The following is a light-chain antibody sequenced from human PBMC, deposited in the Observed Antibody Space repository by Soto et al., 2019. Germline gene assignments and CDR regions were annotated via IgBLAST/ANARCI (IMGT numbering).Light chain of an antibody. V-gene: IGKV1-5*03. J-gene: IGKJ5*01. CDR2: KAS. CDR1: QSISTW. CDR3: QQYFTYSPIT. Sequence: DIQVTQSPSTLSASVGDRVTITCRASQSISTWLAWYQQKPGKAPKLLIYKASRLENGVPSRFSGSGSGTEFTLTISCLQPDDFVTYYCQQYFTYSPITFGQGTRLEIK.